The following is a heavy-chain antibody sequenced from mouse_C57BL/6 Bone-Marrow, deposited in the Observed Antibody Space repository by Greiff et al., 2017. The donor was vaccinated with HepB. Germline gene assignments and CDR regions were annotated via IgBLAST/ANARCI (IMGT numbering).Heavy chain of an antibody. V-gene: IGHV1-83*01. J-gene: IGHJ2*01. Sequence: VQLQQSGPELVKPGASVKMSCKASGYTFTDYYMHWVKQKPGKGLEWIGEIYPGSGNTYYNEKFKGKATLTADTSSSTAYMQLSSLTSEDSAVYFCASEGTRDVDYWGQGTTLTVSS. CDR3: SEGTRDVDY. D-gene: IGHD3-1*01. CDR1: YTFTDYYM. CDR2: YPGSGNTY.